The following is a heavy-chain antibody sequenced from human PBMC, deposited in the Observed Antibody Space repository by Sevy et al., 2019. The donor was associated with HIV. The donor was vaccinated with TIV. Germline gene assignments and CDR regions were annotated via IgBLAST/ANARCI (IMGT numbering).Heavy chain of an antibody. V-gene: IGHV3-23*01. CDR3: AMSITMVRGVIITSYYYYGMDV. CDR1: GFTFSSYA. D-gene: IGHD3-10*01. J-gene: IGHJ6*02. Sequence: GGSLRLSCAASGFTFSSYAMSWVRQAPGKELEWVSAISGSGGSTYYADSVKGRFTISRDNSKNTLYLQMNSLRAEDTAVDYYAMSITMVRGVIITSYYYYGMDVWGQGTTVTVSS. CDR2: ISGSGGST.